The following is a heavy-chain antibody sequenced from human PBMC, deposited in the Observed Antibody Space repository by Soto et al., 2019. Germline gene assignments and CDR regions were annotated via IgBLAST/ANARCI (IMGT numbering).Heavy chain of an antibody. CDR3: AKDDFHSYGYSS. CDR1: GFTFSSYA. CDR2: ISGSGGST. Sequence: GGSLRLACAASGFTFSSYAMSWVRQAPGKGLEWVSAISGSGGSTYYADSVKGRFTISRENSKNTLYLQMNSLRAEDTAVYYCAKDDFHSYGYSSWGQGTLVTVYS. D-gene: IGHD5-18*01. V-gene: IGHV3-23*01. J-gene: IGHJ5*02.